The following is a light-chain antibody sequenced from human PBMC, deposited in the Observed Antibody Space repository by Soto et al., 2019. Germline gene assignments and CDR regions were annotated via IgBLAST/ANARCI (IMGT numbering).Light chain of an antibody. V-gene: IGLV4-69*01. CDR3: QTWGTAIPVV. CDR2: VNSDGSH. Sequence: QLVLTQSPSASASLGASVKLTCTLSSGHSSYAIAWHQQQPEKGPRYLMKVNSDGSHSKGDGIPDRFSGFSSGAERYLTISRLQSEDEADYYCQTWGTAIPVVFGGGTKVTVL. CDR1: SGHSSYA. J-gene: IGLJ2*01.